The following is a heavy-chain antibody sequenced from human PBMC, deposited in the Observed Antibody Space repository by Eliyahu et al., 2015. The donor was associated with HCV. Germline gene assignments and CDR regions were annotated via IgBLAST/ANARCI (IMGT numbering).Heavy chain of an antibody. D-gene: IGHD3-22*01. Sequence: QVQLVESGGGVVQPGRSLRLSCAASGFTFSSYGMHWVRQAPGKGLEWVAVIWYDGSNKYYADSVKGRFTISRDNSKNTLYLQMNSLRAEDTAVYYCARQIGYYDSTYYYYGMDVWGQGTTVTVSS. CDR2: IWYDGSNK. CDR1: GFTFSSYG. V-gene: IGHV3-33*01. CDR3: ARQIGYYDSTYYYYGMDV. J-gene: IGHJ6*02.